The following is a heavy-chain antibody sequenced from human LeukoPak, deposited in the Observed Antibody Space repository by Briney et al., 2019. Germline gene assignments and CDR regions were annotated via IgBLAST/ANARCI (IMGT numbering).Heavy chain of an antibody. Sequence: GGSLRLSCAASGFTFSSYEMNWVRQAPGKGLEWVSYISSSGSTIYYADSAKGRFTISRDNAKNSLYLQMNSLRAEDTAVYSCARGADGVSSNSRGWFDPWGQGTLVTVSS. CDR2: ISSSGSTI. J-gene: IGHJ5*02. CDR1: GFTFSSYE. D-gene: IGHD2-15*01. V-gene: IGHV3-48*03. CDR3: ARGADGVSSNSRGWFDP.